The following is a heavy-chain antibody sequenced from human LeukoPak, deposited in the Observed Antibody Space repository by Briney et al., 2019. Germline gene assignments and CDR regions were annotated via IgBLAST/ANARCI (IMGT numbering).Heavy chain of an antibody. CDR2: IYYSGST. V-gene: IGHV4-39*07. J-gene: IGHJ4*02. CDR1: GGSISSSSYY. D-gene: IGHD3-22*01. Sequence: SETLSLTCTVSGGSISSSSYYWGWIRQPPGKGLEWIGIIYYSGSTYYNPSLKSRVTISVDTSKNQFSLKLSSMTAADTAVYYCARAARYYYASSGKGPYFDYWGQGTLVTVSS. CDR3: ARAARYYYASSGKGPYFDY.